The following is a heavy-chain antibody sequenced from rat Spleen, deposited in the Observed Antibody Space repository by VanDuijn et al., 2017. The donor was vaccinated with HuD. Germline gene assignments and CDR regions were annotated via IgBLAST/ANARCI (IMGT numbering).Heavy chain of an antibody. Sequence: EVQLVESGGGLVQPGRSLKLSCAASGFTFSDYNMAWVRQAPKKGLEWVATISYDGSSTYYRDSVKGRFTISRDNAKSNQYLQMDSLRSEDTANYYCARHNSGYGYFDYWGQGVMVTVSS. V-gene: IGHV5-7*01. D-gene: IGHD4-3*01. CDR3: ARHNSGYGYFDY. CDR1: GFTFSDYN. J-gene: IGHJ2*01. CDR2: ISYDGSST.